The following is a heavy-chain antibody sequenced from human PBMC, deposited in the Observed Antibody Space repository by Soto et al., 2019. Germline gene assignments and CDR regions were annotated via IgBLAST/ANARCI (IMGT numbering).Heavy chain of an antibody. D-gene: IGHD7-27*01. J-gene: IGHJ6*02. V-gene: IGHV4-61*03. CDR1: GDSVTSGSYY. Sequence: SETLSLTCIVSGDSVTSGSYYWTWLRQPPGKGLEWIGYISYTGRTKYNPSLQSRVTISVDTSKNDFSLNLSSVTAADTAVYFWAREWGLLPYYVMNVWGHGTAVTVSS. CDR3: AREWGLLPYYVMNV. CDR2: ISYTGRT.